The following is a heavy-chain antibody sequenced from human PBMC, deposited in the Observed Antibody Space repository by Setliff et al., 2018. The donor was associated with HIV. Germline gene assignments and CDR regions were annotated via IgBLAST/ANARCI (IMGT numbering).Heavy chain of an antibody. CDR2: IIPILGIA. CDR3: AREGAYSSPRNYYFDY. J-gene: IGHJ4*02. Sequence: SVKVSCKASGGTFSSYAISWVRQAPGQGLEWMGGIIPILGIANYAQNFLGRVTMTTDTSTSTAYMELRSLRSDDTAVYYCAREGAYSSPRNYYFDYWGQGTLVTVSS. V-gene: IGHV1-69*10. D-gene: IGHD6-13*01. CDR1: GGTFSSYA.